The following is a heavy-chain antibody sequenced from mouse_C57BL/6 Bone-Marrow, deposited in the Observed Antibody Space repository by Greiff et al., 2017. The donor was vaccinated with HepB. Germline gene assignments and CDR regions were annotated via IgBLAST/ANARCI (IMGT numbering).Heavy chain of an antibody. D-gene: IGHD2-2*01. J-gene: IGHJ2*01. Sequence: VQLQQSGAELVKPGASVKLSCTASGFNIKDYYMHWVKQRTEQGLEWIGRIDPEDGETKYAPKFQGKATITADTSSNTAYLQLSSLTSEDTAVYYCASHLLWSRKGYFDYWGQGTTLTVSS. V-gene: IGHV14-2*01. CDR3: ASHLLWSRKGYFDY. CDR2: IDPEDGET. CDR1: GFNIKDYY.